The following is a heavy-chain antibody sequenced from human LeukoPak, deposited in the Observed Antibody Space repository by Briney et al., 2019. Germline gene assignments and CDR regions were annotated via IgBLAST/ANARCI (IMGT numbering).Heavy chain of an antibody. CDR3: ARGNGDYVYSVY. J-gene: IGHJ4*02. Sequence: SETLSLTCTVSGGSISSYYWSWIRQPPGKGLEWIGYIYYSGSTNYNPSLKSRVTISVDTSKNQFSLKLSSVTAADTAVYYCARGNGDYVYSVYWGQGTLVTVSS. CDR2: IYYSGST. CDR1: GGSISSYY. V-gene: IGHV4-59*01. D-gene: IGHD4-17*01.